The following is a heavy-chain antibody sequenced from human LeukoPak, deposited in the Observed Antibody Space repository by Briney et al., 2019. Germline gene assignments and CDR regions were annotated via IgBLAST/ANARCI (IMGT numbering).Heavy chain of an antibody. CDR2: ISGSGGST. Sequence: GGSLRLSCAASGFTVSRNYMSWVRQAPGKGLEWVSTISGSGGSTYNADSVKGRFTISRDNSKNTLYLQMNSLKAEDTAVYYCAKDRGSPVVVTAFDYWGQGTLVTVSS. J-gene: IGHJ4*02. CDR1: GFTVSRNY. D-gene: IGHD2-21*02. V-gene: IGHV3-23*01. CDR3: AKDRGSPVVVTAFDY.